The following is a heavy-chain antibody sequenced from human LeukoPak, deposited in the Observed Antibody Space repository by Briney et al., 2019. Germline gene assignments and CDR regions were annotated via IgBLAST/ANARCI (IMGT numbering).Heavy chain of an antibody. Sequence: GGSLRLSCAASAFTFSSYSMNWVRQAPGKGLEWVSYISISSSTIYYADSVKGRFTISRDNAKNSLYLQMNSLRAEDTAVYYCARDSRITIFGVVRYYYMDVWGKGTTVTVSS. V-gene: IGHV3-48*01. J-gene: IGHJ6*03. CDR1: AFTFSSYS. D-gene: IGHD3-3*01. CDR3: ARDSRITIFGVVRYYYMDV. CDR2: ISISSSTI.